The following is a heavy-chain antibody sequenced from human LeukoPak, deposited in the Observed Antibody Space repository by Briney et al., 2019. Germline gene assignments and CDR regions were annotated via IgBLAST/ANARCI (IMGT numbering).Heavy chain of an antibody. Sequence: GGSLRLSCAASGFTFSSYSMNWVRQAPGKGLEWVSYISSSSSTIYYADSVKGRFTISRDNAKNSLYLQMNSLRAEDTAVYYCARDVVAAIFWFDPWGQGTLVTVSS. CDR1: GFTFSSYS. CDR3: ARDVVAAIFWFDP. D-gene: IGHD2-15*01. CDR2: ISSSSSTI. V-gene: IGHV3-48*04. J-gene: IGHJ5*02.